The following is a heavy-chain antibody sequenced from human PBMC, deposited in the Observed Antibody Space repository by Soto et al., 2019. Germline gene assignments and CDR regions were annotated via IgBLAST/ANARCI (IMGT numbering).Heavy chain of an antibody. CDR2: IYYSGST. Sequence: QLQLQESGPGLVKPSETLSLTCTVSGGSISRSSYYWGWIRQPPGKGLEWIGSIYYSGSTQYNPSLKIRVTISLDTSKNQFSLTLSSVTAADTAVYYCATLWFGEADYWGQGTLVTVSS. J-gene: IGHJ4*02. CDR3: ATLWFGEADY. V-gene: IGHV4-39*01. CDR1: GGSISRSSYY. D-gene: IGHD3-10*01.